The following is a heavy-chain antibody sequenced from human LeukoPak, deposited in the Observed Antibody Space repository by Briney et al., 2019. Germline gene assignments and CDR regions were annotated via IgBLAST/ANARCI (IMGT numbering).Heavy chain of an antibody. J-gene: IGHJ6*03. D-gene: IGHD6-13*01. CDR3: AKDRDAAAHKDV. V-gene: IGHV3-74*01. Sequence: GGSLRLSCAASGFTFSSYWMHWVRQAPGKGLVWVSRINTDGSSTSYADSVKGRFTISRDNAKNTLYLQMNSLRAEDTAVYYCAKDRDAAAHKDVWGKGTTVTVSS. CDR2: INTDGSST. CDR1: GFTFSSYW.